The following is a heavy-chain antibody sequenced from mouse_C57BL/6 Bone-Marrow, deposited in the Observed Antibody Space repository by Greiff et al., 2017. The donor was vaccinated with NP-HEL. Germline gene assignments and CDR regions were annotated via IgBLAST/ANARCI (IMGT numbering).Heavy chain of an antibody. J-gene: IGHJ1*03. CDR3: ARYIPGTATDWYFDV. CDR1: GFTFTDYY. Sequence: DVKLVESGGGLVQPGGSLSLSCAASGFTFTDYYMSWVRQPPGKALEWLGFIRNKANGYTTEYSASVKGRFTISRDNSQSILYLQMNALRAEDSATDYCARYIPGTATDWYFDVWGTGTTVTVSS. D-gene: IGHD4-1*01. CDR2: IRNKANGYTT. V-gene: IGHV7-3*01.